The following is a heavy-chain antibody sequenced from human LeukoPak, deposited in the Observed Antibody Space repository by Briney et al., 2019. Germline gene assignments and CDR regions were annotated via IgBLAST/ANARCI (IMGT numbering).Heavy chain of an antibody. J-gene: IGHJ6*02. V-gene: IGHV4-34*01. CDR2: INHSGST. D-gene: IGHD6-13*01. CDR1: GGSFSGYY. Sequence: SGTLSLTCAVYGGSFSGYYWSWIRQPPGKGLEWIGEINHSGSTNYNPSLKSRVTISVDTSKNQFSLKLSSVTAADTAVYYCARPKAAAGRQKYGMDVWGQGTTVAVSS. CDR3: ARPKAAAGRQKYGMDV.